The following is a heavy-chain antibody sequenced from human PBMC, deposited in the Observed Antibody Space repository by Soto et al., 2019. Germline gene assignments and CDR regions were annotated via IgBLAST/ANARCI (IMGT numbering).Heavy chain of an antibody. Sequence: QVQLQESGPGLVKPSETLSLICTVSGGSMKTYYWSWIRQPPGKGLEWIGYIFHSGSTNYNPSLNSRVTMSIDTSKNHFSLNLNSVTAADTALYYCARGAVIRRISYFDLWGRGTLVTVSS. V-gene: IGHV4-59*01. CDR3: ARGAVIRRISYFDL. CDR1: GGSMKTYY. J-gene: IGHJ2*01. CDR2: IFHSGST. D-gene: IGHD2-21*01.